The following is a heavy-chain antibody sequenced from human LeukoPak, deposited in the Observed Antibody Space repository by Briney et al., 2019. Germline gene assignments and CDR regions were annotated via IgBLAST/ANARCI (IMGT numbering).Heavy chain of an antibody. J-gene: IGHJ6*02. CDR2: IWYDGSNK. Sequence: GGSLRLSCAASGFTFSSYGMHWVRQAPGKGLEWVAVIWYDGSNKYYADSVKGRFTISRDNSKNTLYLQMNSLRAEDTAAYYCARGINSYYYYGMDVWGQGTTVTVSS. V-gene: IGHV3-33*01. CDR1: GFTFSSYG. D-gene: IGHD2-15*01. CDR3: ARGINSYYYYGMDV.